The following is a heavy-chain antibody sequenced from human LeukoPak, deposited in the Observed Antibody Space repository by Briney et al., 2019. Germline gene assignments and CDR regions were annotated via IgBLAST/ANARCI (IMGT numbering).Heavy chain of an antibody. Sequence: SETLSLTCTVSGGSISSSSYYWGWIRQPPGKGLEWIGSIYYSGSTYYNPSLKSRVTISVDTSKNQFSLKLSSVTAADTAVYYCASYPRSPGSGGYYYKVDYWGQGTLVTVSS. V-gene: IGHV4-39*01. J-gene: IGHJ4*02. CDR2: IYYSGST. CDR1: GGSISSSSYY. CDR3: ASYPRSPGSGGYYYKVDY. D-gene: IGHD3-22*01.